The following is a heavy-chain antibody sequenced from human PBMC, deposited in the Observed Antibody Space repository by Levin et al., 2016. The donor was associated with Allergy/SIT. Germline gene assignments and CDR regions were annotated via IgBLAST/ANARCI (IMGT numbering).Heavy chain of an antibody. Sequence: GGSLRLSCQVSGHSSTSYWINWVRQMPGKDLEWMGRIDPSDPYINYSPSFQGHVTISADKSISTAYLQWSSLKASDTAMYYCARTDYFSYWYFDLWGRGTLVTVSS. V-gene: IGHV5-10-1*01. J-gene: IGHJ2*01. CDR2: IDPSDPYI. D-gene: IGHD3-10*01. CDR3: ARTDYFSYWYFDL. CDR1: GHSSTSYW.